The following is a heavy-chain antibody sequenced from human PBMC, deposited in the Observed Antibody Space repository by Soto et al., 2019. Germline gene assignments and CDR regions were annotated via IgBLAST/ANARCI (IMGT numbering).Heavy chain of an antibody. J-gene: IGHJ6*03. CDR1: SGSISSSNW. CDR2: IYHSGST. V-gene: IGHV4-4*02. D-gene: IGHD1-26*01. Sequence: QVQLQESGPGLVKPSGTLSLTCAVSSGSISSSNWWSWVRQPPGKGLEWIGEIYHSGSTNYNPSLKSRVTISVDKSKNQFSLKLSSVTAADTAVHYCARGAGAEGGYYYYYMDVWGKGTTVTVSS. CDR3: ARGAGAEGGYYYYYMDV.